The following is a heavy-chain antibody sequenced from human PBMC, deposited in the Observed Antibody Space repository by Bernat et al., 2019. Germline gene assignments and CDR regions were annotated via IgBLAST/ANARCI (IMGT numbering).Heavy chain of an antibody. Sequence: EVQLVESGGGLVKPGGSLRLSCAASGFTFSSYSMNWVRQAPGKGLEWVSSISSSSSYIYYADLVKGRFTISRDNAKNSLYLQMNSLRAEDTAVYYCAREASGYSSGWYLGWFDPWGQGTLVTVSS. CDR3: AREASGYSSGWYLGWFDP. D-gene: IGHD6-19*01. J-gene: IGHJ5*02. V-gene: IGHV3-21*01. CDR1: GFTFSSYS. CDR2: ISSSSSYI.